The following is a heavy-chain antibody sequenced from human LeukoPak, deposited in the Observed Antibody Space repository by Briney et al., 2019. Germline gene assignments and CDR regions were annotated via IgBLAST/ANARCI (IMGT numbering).Heavy chain of an antibody. J-gene: IGHJ4*02. Sequence: GSLRLSCAVSGITLSNYGMSWVRPAPGKGLEWVAGLSGSGGGTNYADSVQGRFTISRDNPKNTLYLQMNSLRAEDTAVYFCAKRGVVIRVFLVGFHKEAYYFDSWGQGALVTVSS. CDR3: AKRGVVIRVFLVGFHKEAYYFDS. CDR2: LSGSGGGT. CDR1: GITLSNYG. V-gene: IGHV3-23*01. D-gene: IGHD3-10*01.